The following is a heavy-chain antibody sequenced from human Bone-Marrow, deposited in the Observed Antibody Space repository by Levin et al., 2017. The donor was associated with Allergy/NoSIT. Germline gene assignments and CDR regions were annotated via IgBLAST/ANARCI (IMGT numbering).Heavy chain of an antibody. Sequence: PSETLSLTCDVSGDSFVGNYWSWVRQPPGKGLEWIGEINHRHDTSYNSSLGSRVTISLDMISRKISLKMAFVTAADTALYYCAWGRIVPRRNDYYYPMSVWGQGTTVTVSS. D-gene: IGHD1-1*01. CDR1: GDSFVGNY. CDR2: INHRHDT. CDR3: AWGRIVPRRNDYYYPMSV. J-gene: IGHJ6*02. V-gene: IGHV4-34*01.